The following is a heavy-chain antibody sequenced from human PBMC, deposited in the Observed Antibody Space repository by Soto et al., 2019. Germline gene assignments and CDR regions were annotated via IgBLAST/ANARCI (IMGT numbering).Heavy chain of an antibody. Sequence: GGSLRLSCAASGFTFDDYAMHWVRQAPGKGLEWVSGISWNGGGMGYGDSVKGRFTISRDNAKNSLYLQMNSLGAEDTAIYYCAKDNGGYYDSSGNFEYWGQGTLVTVSS. CDR3: AKDNGGYYDSSGNFEY. CDR1: GFTFDDYA. CDR2: ISWNGGGM. D-gene: IGHD3-22*01. J-gene: IGHJ4*02. V-gene: IGHV3-9*01.